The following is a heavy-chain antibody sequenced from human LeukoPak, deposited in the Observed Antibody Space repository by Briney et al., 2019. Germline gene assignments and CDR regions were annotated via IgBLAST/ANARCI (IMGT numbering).Heavy chain of an antibody. J-gene: IGHJ4*02. CDR3: ARVGSGFNFDY. CDR2: ISAYNGNT. D-gene: IGHD3-3*01. Sequence: ASVKVSCKASGYTFTSYGISWVRQAPGQGLEWMGWISAYNGNTNYAQSLQGRVSMTTDTSTNTAYMELSSLRSEDTAVYYCARVGSGFNFDYWGQGTLVTVSS. CDR1: GYTFTSYG. V-gene: IGHV1-18*01.